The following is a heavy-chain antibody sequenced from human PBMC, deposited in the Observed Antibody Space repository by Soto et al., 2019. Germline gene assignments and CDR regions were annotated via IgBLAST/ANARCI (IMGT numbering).Heavy chain of an antibody. Sequence: GGSLRLSCAASGFTFSSYGMHWVRQAPGKGLEWVAVISYDGSNKYYADSVKGRFTISRDNSKNTLYLQMNSRRAEDTAVYYCTKDRRVLEWLSRAPLGMDVWGQGTTVTVSS. J-gene: IGHJ6*02. D-gene: IGHD3-3*01. CDR1: GFTFSSYG. CDR2: ISYDGSNK. V-gene: IGHV3-30*18. CDR3: TKDRRVLEWLSRAPLGMDV.